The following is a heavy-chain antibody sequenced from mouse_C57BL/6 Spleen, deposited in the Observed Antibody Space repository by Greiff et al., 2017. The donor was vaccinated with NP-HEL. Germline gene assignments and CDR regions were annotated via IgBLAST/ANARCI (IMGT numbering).Heavy chain of an antibody. CDR1: GYSITSGYY. Sequence: ESGPGLVKPSQSLSLTCSVTGYSITSGYYWNWIRQFPGNKLEWMGYISYDGSNNYNPSLKNRISITRDTSKNQFFLKLNSVTTEDTATYYCARGEDYGNYPAWFAYWGQGTLVTVSA. D-gene: IGHD2-1*01. V-gene: IGHV3-6*01. CDR2: ISYDGSN. CDR3: ARGEDYGNYPAWFAY. J-gene: IGHJ3*01.